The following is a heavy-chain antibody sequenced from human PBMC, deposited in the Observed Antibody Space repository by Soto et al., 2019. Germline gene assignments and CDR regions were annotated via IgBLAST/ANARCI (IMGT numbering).Heavy chain of an antibody. D-gene: IGHD6-6*01. J-gene: IGHJ6*02. CDR3: VRDRAYSSSSGSGTSYYYYYGMDV. CDR1: GFTFSSYS. V-gene: IGHV3-21*01. CDR2: ISSSSSYI. Sequence: GGSLRLSCAASGFTFSSYSMNWVRQAPGKGLEWVSSISSSSSYIYYADSVKGRFTISRDDAKNSLYLQMNSLRAEDTAVYYCVRDRAYSSSSGSGTSYYYYYGMDVWGQGTTVTVSS.